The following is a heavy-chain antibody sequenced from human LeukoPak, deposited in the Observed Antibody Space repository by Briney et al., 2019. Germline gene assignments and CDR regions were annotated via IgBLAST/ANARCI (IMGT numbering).Heavy chain of an antibody. J-gene: IGHJ3*02. CDR3: AREYSSSSGDAFDI. CDR2: IKQDGSEK. V-gene: IGHV3-7*01. CDR1: GFTFSSYW. D-gene: IGHD6-13*01. Sequence: GGSLRLSCAASGFTFSSYWMSWVRQAPGKGLEWVANIKQDGSEKYYVDSVKGRFTISRDNAKNSLYLQMNSLRAEDTAVYYCAREYSSSSGDAFDIWGQGTMITVSS.